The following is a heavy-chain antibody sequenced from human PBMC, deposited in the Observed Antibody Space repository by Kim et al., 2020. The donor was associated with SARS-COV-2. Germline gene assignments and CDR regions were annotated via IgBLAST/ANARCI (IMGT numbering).Heavy chain of an antibody. CDR1: GYTFTSYG. V-gene: IGHV1-18*01. CDR3: ARDGSREDYYDSSGYYAAVDY. D-gene: IGHD3-22*01. Sequence: VKVSCKASGYTFTSYGISWVRQAPGQGLEWMGWISAYNGNTNYAQKLQGRVTMTTDTSTSTAYMELRSLRSDDTAVYYCARDGSREDYYDSSGYYAAVDYWGQGTLVTVSS. CDR2: ISAYNGNT. J-gene: IGHJ4*02.